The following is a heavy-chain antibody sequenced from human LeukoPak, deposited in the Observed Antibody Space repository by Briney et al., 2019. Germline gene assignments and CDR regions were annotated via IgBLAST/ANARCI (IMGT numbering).Heavy chain of an antibody. J-gene: IGHJ1*01. Sequence: GGSLRLSCAASGFTFSSYEMNWVRQAPGKVLGWVSYISSSGSTIYYADSVKGRFTISRDNAKNSLYLQMNRLRAEHTAVYYCARLPDDYGDYKYFQHWGQGTLVTVSS. CDR2: ISSSGSTI. D-gene: IGHD4-17*01. CDR3: ARLPDDYGDYKYFQH. V-gene: IGHV3-48*03. CDR1: GFTFSSYE.